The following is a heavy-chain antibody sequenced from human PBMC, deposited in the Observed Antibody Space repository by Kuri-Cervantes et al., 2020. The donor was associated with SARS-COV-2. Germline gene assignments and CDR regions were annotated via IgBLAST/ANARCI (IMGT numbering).Heavy chain of an antibody. CDR1: GFTFSSYS. CDR3: ARDLLNVWSGHYYYYGMDV. Sequence: GGSLRLSCAASGFTFSSYSMNWVRQAPGKGLEWVSYVSSSSSTIYYADSVKGRFTISRDNAKNSLYLQMNSLRDEDTAVYYCARDLLNVWSGHYYYYGMDVWGQGTTVTVSS. J-gene: IGHJ6*02. V-gene: IGHV3-48*02. CDR2: VSSSSSTI. D-gene: IGHD3-3*01.